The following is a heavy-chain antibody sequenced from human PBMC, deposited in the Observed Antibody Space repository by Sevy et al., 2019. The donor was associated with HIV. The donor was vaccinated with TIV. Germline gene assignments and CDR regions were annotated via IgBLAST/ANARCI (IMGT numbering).Heavy chain of an antibody. D-gene: IGHD5-18*01. CDR2: IYYSGST. J-gene: IGHJ5*02. V-gene: IGHV4-30-4*01. CDR3: ARAEWIQLWLEGGNWFDP. Sequence: SETLSLTCTVSGGSISSGDYYWSWIRQPPGKGLEWIGYIYYSGSTYYNPSLKSRVTISVDTSKNQFSVKLSSVTAADTAVYYCARAEWIQLWLEGGNWFDPWGQGTLVTVSS. CDR1: GGSISSGDYY.